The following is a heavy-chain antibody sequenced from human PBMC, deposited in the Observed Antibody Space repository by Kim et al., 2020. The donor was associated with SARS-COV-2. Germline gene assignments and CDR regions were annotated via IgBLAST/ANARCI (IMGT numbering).Heavy chain of an antibody. CDR1: GFTFSSYG. D-gene: IGHD6-19*01. V-gene: IGHV3-30*18. CDR3: AKAPPYSSGRYFDY. CDR2: ISYDGSNK. Sequence: GGSLRLSCAASGFTFSSYGMHWVRQAPGKGLEWVAVISYDGSNKYYADSVKGRFTISRDNSKNTLYLQMNSLRAEDTAVYYCAKAPPYSSGRYFDYWGQGTLVTVSS. J-gene: IGHJ4*02.